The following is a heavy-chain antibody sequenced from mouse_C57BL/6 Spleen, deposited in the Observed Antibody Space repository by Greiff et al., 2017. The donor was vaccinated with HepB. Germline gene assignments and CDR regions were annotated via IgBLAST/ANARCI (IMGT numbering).Heavy chain of an antibody. J-gene: IGHJ4*01. CDR3: ARGGGLGRRGDYYAMDY. CDR2: IWSDGST. Sequence: VKVVESGPGLVAPSQSLSITCTVSGFSLTSYGVHWVRQPPGKGLEWLVVIWSDGSTTYNSALKSRLSISKDNSKSQVFLKMNSRQTDDTAMYYCARGGGLGRRGDYYAMDYWGQGTSVTVSS. V-gene: IGHV2-6*03. CDR1: GFSLTSYG. D-gene: IGHD2-4*01.